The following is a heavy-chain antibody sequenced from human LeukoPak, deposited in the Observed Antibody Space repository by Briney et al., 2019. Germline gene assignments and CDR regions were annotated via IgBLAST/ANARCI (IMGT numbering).Heavy chain of an antibody. J-gene: IGHJ5*02. D-gene: IGHD2-2*01. CDR3: ARTRVVPAAMGWFDP. CDR1: GGSLSSGSYY. CDR2: IYTSGST. V-gene: IGHV4-61*02. Sequence: SETLSLTCTVSGGSLSSGSYYWSWIRQPAGTGLEWIGRIYTSGSTNYNPSLKSRVTISVDTSKNQFSLKLSSVTAADTAVYYCARTRVVPAAMGWFDPWGQGTLVTVSS.